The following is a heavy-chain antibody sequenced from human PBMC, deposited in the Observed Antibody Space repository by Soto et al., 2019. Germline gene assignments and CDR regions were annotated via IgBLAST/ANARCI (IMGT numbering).Heavy chain of an antibody. J-gene: IGHJ4*02. D-gene: IGHD3-9*01. CDR2: IYHSGST. CDR3: ARAPRTYDILTGYFSAYFDY. CDR1: GYSISSGYY. Sequence: SETLSLTCAVSGYSISSGYYWGWIRQPPGKGLEWIGSIYHSGSTFYNPSLKSRVTISVDTSKNQFSLKLSFVTAADTAVYYCARAPRTYDILTGYFSAYFDYWGQGTLVTVSS. V-gene: IGHV4-38-2*01.